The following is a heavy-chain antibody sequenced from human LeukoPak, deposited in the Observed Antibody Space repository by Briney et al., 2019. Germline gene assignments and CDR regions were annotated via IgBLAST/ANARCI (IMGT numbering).Heavy chain of an antibody. J-gene: IGHJ1*01. V-gene: IGHV4-4*07. CDR3: ARVSGAGFQQ. D-gene: IGHD3-3*01. CDR2: IYITGST. Sequence: SETLSLTCSVSGASVNSFYWTWIRQAAGKGPEWIGRIYITGSTDYNPSLKSRVTISLDKSNNEFSLKMNSVTAADTAVYYCARVSGAGFQQWGQGTLVTVSS. CDR1: GASVNSFY.